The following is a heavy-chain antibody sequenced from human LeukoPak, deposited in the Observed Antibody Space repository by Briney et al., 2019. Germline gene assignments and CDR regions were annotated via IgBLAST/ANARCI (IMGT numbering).Heavy chain of an antibody. D-gene: IGHD1-14*01. CDR3: ARDLGPGDAFDI. CDR2: IYYSGST. J-gene: IGHJ3*02. CDR1: GGSISSYY. Sequence: PSETLSLTCTVSGGSISSYYWSWIRQPPGKGLEWIGYIYYSGSTNYNPSLKSRVTISVDTSKNQFSLKLSSVTAADTAVYYCARDLGPGDAFDIWGQGTMVTVSS. V-gene: IGHV4-59*01.